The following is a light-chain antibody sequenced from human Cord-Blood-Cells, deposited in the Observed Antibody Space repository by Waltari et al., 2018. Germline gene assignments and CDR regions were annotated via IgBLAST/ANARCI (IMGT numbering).Light chain of an antibody. V-gene: IGKV1-9*01. J-gene: IGKJ1*01. CDR2: AAS. Sequence: DIQLTQSPSFLSASVGDRVTITCRASQVISRCLAWYQQKPGKAPKLLIYAASTLQSGVPSRFSCSGSGTEFTLSISSLQPEDFSTYYCQQLNSYSWTFGQGTKVEIK. CDR1: QVISRC. CDR3: QQLNSYSWT.